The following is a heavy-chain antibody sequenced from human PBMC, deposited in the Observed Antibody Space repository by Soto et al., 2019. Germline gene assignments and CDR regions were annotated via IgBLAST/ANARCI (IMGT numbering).Heavy chain of an antibody. Sequence: QVQLVQSGAEVKKPGASVKVSCKASGYTFTSYGISWVRQAPGQGLEWMGWISAYNGNTNYAQKLQGRVTMTKDTSTSTAYMELRSLRSDDTAVYYCARDLYYYGSGSYFSYWGQGTLVTVSS. CDR2: ISAYNGNT. D-gene: IGHD3-10*01. CDR3: ARDLYYYGSGSYFSY. J-gene: IGHJ4*02. V-gene: IGHV1-18*01. CDR1: GYTFTSYG.